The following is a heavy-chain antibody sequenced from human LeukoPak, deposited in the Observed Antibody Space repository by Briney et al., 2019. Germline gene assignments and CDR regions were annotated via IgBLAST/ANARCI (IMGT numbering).Heavy chain of an antibody. J-gene: IGHJ4*02. CDR2: TRNKANSNTI. Sequence: GGSLRLSCAASGSTFSSYGMHWVRQAPGKGLEWVGRTRNKANSNTIEYAASVKGRSTISRDDSKNTLYLQMNSLKTEDTAVYYCTRSPGRSGYHYWGQGTLVTVSS. D-gene: IGHD3-22*01. V-gene: IGHV3-72*01. CDR3: TRSPGRSGYHY. CDR1: GSTFSSYG.